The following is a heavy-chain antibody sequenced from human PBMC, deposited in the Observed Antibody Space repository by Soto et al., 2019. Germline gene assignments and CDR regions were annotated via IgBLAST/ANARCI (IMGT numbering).Heavy chain of an antibody. CDR2: ISYDGSNK. J-gene: IGHJ4*02. CDR1: GFTFSSYA. CDR3: ARESDGGWLSD. D-gene: IGHD6-19*01. V-gene: IGHV3-30-3*01. Sequence: QVQLVESGGGVVQPGGSLRLSCAASGFTFSSYAMHWVRQAPGKGLEWVAVISYDGSNKYYADSVKGRFTISRDNSKNTLYLQMNSLRAEDTAVYYCARESDGGWLSDWGQGTLVTVSS.